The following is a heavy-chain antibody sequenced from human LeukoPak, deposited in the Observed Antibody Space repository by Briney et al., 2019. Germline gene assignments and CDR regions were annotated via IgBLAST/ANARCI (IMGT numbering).Heavy chain of an antibody. J-gene: IGHJ4*02. CDR2: VSGSGDIT. D-gene: IGHD5/OR15-5a*01. V-gene: IGHV3-23*01. CDR3: AKGYSLRAGLPGY. Sequence: GGSLRLSCAASGSTFSSYAMSWVRQAPGKGLEWVSTVSGSGDITYYADSVKGRFTISRDNSKNTLYLQMNSLRAEDTAVYYCAKGYSLRAGLPGYWGQGTLVTVSS. CDR1: GSTFSSYA.